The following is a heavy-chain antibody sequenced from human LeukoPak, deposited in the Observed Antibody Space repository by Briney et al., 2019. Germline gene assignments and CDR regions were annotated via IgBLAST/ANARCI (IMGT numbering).Heavy chain of an antibody. CDR2: INQDGSDT. CDR3: ARSKRGSTSPTGY. D-gene: IGHD2-2*01. V-gene: IGHV3-7*01. J-gene: IGHJ4*02. CDR1: GVTFNSYW. Sequence: PGGSLRLSCAASGVTFNSYWMSWVRQSPGKRLEWWAKINQDGSDTYYVASVKGRFTISRDNAKNSLSLQMNSLTAEDTAVYYCARSKRGSTSPTGYWGQGTLVTVSS.